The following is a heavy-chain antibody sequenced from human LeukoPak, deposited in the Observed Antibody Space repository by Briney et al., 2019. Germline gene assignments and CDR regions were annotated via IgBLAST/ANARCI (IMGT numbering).Heavy chain of an antibody. CDR2: ISGSGGST. CDR3: AKGFYGYSSGWYFDY. V-gene: IGHV3-23*01. J-gene: IGHJ4*02. Sequence: GGSLRLSCAASGFTFSSYAMSWVLQAPGKGLEWVSAISGSGGSTYYADSVKGRFTISRDNSKNTLYLQMNSLRAEDTAVYYCAKGFYGYSSGWYFDYWGQGTLVTVSS. CDR1: GFTFSSYA. D-gene: IGHD6-19*01.